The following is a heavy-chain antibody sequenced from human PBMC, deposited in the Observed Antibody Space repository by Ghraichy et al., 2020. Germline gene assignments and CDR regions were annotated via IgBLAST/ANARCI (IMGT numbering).Heavy chain of an antibody. CDR2: IRSNANSYTT. Sequence: GGSLRLSCAASGFTFRGSAMNWVRQAPGKGLEWIGRIRSNANSYTTAYSALVRGRFTISRDDSQSTAYLQINSLKTEDTAVYYCTRHGDYYYDNSGYYLDYWGQGTLVTVSS. J-gene: IGHJ4*02. CDR3: TRHGDYYYDNSGYYLDY. CDR1: GFTFRGSA. V-gene: IGHV3-73*01. D-gene: IGHD3-22*01.